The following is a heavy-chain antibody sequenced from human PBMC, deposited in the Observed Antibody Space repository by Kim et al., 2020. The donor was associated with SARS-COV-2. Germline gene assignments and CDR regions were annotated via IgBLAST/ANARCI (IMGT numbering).Heavy chain of an antibody. J-gene: IGHJ4*02. D-gene: IGHD6-13*01. V-gene: IGHV4-34*01. Sequence: LESRVTISVDTSKNQFSLKLSSVTAADTALYYCARGKYSSSWYGTKNYFDYWGQGTLVTVSS. CDR3: ARGKYSSSWYGTKNYFDY.